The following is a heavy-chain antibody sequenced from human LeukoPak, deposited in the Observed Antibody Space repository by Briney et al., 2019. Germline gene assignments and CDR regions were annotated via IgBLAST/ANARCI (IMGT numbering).Heavy chain of an antibody. D-gene: IGHD2-15*01. J-gene: IGHJ4*02. Sequence: GGSLRLSCAASGFTFSNYAMHWVRQAPGKGLEYVSGISSDGGSPFHVNSVKGRFTISRDNSKDTLYLQMGSLRAEDMAVYYCAREYCSGGRCQYYFDYWGQGTLVTVSS. CDR1: GFTFSNYA. V-gene: IGHV3-64*01. CDR3: AREYCSGGRCQYYFDY. CDR2: ISSDGGSP.